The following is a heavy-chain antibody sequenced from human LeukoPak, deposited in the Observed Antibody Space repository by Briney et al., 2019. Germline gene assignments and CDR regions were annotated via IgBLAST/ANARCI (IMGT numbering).Heavy chain of an antibody. CDR3: ARGVPNSFDY. D-gene: IGHD1-1*01. CDR2: IYYSGST. V-gene: IGHV4-30-4*08. J-gene: IGHJ4*02. CDR1: GGSISSYY. Sequence: SETLSLTCTVSGGSISSYYWSWIRQPPGKGLEWIGYIYYSGSTYYNPSLKSRVTISVDTSKNQFSLKLSSVTAADTAVYYCARGVPNSFDYWGQGTLVTVSS.